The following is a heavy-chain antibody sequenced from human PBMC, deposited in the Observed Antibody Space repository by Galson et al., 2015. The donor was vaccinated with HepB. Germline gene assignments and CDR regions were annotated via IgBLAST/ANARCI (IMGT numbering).Heavy chain of an antibody. CDR3: VKGYCSSTICFNEGVFDGP. Sequence: SLRLSCAASGFTFSGYWMHWVRQVPGKGLVWLSRINADGSRKSYGDSVKGRFTIFRDNAKSTLYLQMNSLTVEDTAVYYCVKGYCSSTICFNEGVFDGPWGQGTLVTVSS. CDR1: GFTFSGYW. D-gene: IGHD2-2*01. V-gene: IGHV3-74*01. CDR2: INADGSRK. J-gene: IGHJ5*02.